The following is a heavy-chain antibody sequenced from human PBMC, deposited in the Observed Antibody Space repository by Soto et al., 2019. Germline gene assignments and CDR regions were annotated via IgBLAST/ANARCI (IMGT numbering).Heavy chain of an antibody. CDR3: ARGETYLGV. CDR1: RDAFSKYA. J-gene: IGHJ6*02. Sequence: GASVKVSCKASRDAFSKYAFNWVRQAPGQGLEWMGWIIPFLDSRNYAEKFQGRVTITADESASTAYMELRSLRFEDTAVYYCARGETYLGVWGQGTTVTVSS. V-gene: IGHV1-69*11. D-gene: IGHD3-16*01. CDR2: IIPFLDSR.